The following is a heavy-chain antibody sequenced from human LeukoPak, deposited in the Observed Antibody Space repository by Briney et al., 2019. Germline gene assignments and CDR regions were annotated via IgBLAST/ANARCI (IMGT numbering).Heavy chain of an antibody. D-gene: IGHD3-16*01. J-gene: IGHJ4*02. Sequence: GGSLRLSCAASGFTFSSYAMSWVRQAPGKGLEWVSAISGSGGSTYYADSVKGRFTISRDNSKNTLYLQMNSLRAEDTAVYYYANGGAGLQFVGPHFGYYFDYWGQGTLVTVSS. CDR2: ISGSGGST. CDR3: ANGGAGLQFVGPHFGYYFDY. CDR1: GFTFSSYA. V-gene: IGHV3-23*01.